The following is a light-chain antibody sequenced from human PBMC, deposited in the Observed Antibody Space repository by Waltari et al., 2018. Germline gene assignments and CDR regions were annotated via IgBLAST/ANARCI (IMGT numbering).Light chain of an antibody. V-gene: IGKV1-6*02. CDR2: AAS. Sequence: AIQMTQSPSSLSASVGERVTITCRATQGIRDDLGWFQHKPGKAPRLLIYAASRLQSGVPSRFSGSASGTDFTLTISSLQPEDFATYYCLQDNSYPFTFGGGTKVEIK. CDR1: QGIRDD. CDR3: LQDNSYPFT. J-gene: IGKJ4*01.